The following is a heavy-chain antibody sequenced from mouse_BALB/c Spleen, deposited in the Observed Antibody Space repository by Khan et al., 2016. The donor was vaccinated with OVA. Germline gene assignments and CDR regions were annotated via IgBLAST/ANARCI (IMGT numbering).Heavy chain of an antibody. D-gene: IGHD2-14*01. CDR2: INPSSGYT. V-gene: IGHV1-4*01. CDR3: ARDGAYYRSDGWFAY. Sequence: LVESGAELARPGASVKMSCKASGYTFTSYTIHWIKQRPGQGLEWIGYINPSSGYTNYNQKFKDKATLTADKSSTTAYMQLSSLTSDDSAVYYCARDGAYYRSDGWFAYWGQGTLVTVSA. J-gene: IGHJ3*01. CDR1: GYTFTSYT.